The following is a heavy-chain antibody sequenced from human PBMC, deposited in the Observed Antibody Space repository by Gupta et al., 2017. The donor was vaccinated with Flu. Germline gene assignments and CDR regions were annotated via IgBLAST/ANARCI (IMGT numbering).Heavy chain of an antibody. CDR2: INPNSCDT. V-gene: IGHV1-2*04. CDR1: GYSFTDYY. Sequence: QVQLVQSGAEVKQPGASVRVSCKASGYSFTDYYIHWVRQAPGQGLEWMGWINPNSCDTKYTQKFQAWVTMTRDTSIGTAYMELNRLTSGDTAVYYCARQSYSAWFFDSWGQGTQVTVSS. J-gene: IGHJ4*02. CDR3: ARQSYSAWFFDS. D-gene: IGHD6-19*01.